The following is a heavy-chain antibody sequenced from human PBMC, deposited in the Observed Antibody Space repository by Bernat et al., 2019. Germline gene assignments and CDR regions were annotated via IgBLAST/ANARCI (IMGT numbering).Heavy chain of an antibody. J-gene: IGHJ3*02. CDR2: ISSSSYI. CDR1: GFIFSSYS. V-gene: IGHV3-21*01. Sequence: EVQLVESGGGLVKPGGSLRLSCAASGFIFSSYSMNWVRQAPGKGLEWVSSISSSSYIYYADSMKGRFTSSRDNAKNSLYLQMNSLRAEDTAVYYCARALGVGVTRIGDVFDIWGQGTMVTVSS. D-gene: IGHD1-26*01. CDR3: ARALGVGVTRIGDVFDI.